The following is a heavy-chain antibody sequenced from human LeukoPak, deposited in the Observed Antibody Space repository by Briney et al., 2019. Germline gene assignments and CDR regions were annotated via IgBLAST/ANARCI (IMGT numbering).Heavy chain of an antibody. CDR1: GGTFSSYA. J-gene: IGHJ4*02. Sequence: SVKVSCKASGGTFSSYAISWVRQAPGQGLEWMGRIIPILGIANYAQKFQGRVTITADKSTSTAYMELRSLRSDDTAVYYCARRTGSFGDYWGQGTLVTVSS. D-gene: IGHD7-27*01. CDR3: ARRTGSFGDY. CDR2: IIPILGIA. V-gene: IGHV1-69*04.